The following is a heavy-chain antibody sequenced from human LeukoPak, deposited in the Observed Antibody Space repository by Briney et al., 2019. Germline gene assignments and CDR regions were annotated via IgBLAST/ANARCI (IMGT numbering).Heavy chain of an antibody. CDR2: IKQDGNEK. D-gene: IGHD3-10*01. J-gene: IGHJ6*03. V-gene: IGHV3-7*01. CDR1: GFTFSSYW. Sequence: GGSLRLSCAASGFTFSSYWMSWVRQAPGKGLEWVANIKQDGNEKYSVDSVKGRFTISRDNAKNSLYLQMNSLRAEDTAVYYCARTSKKTYYYGSGTYYYYMDVWGKGTTVTVSS. CDR3: ARTSKKTYYYGSGTYYYYMDV.